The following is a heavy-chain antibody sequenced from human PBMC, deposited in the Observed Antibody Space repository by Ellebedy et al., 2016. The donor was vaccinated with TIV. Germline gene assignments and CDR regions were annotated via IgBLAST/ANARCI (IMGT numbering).Heavy chain of an antibody. V-gene: IGHV5-10-1*01. CDR2: IDPSDSYT. CDR1: GYSFTSYW. Sequence: GGSLRLXXKGSGYSFTSYWISWVRQMPGKGLEWMGRIDPSDSYTNYSPSFQGHVTISADKSISTAYLQWSSLKASDTAMYYCARHLDPIFDYWGQGTLVTVSS. CDR3: ARHLDPIFDY. J-gene: IGHJ4*02.